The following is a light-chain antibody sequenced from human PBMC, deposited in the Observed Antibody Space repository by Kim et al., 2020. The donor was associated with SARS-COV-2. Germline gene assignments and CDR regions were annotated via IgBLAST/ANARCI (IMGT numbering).Light chain of an antibody. V-gene: IGLV2-14*04. CDR1: GCGVVGDGH. CDR2: DVT. CDR3: SSYTSTNTLV. J-gene: IGLJ2*01. Sequence: GQRTTLSCAGSGCGVVGDGHVSWHQQYPGKAPKIMIYDVTKRPSGVSNRFSGSKSGNTASMTISGLQAEDEADCYCSSYTSTNTLVFGGGTQLTVL.